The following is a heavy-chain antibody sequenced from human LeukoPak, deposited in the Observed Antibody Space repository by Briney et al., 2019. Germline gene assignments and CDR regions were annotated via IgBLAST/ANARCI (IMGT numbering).Heavy chain of an antibody. V-gene: IGHV3-53*01. J-gene: IGHJ2*01. CDR1: GLSDSINY. D-gene: IGHD1-14*01. Sequence: GGSLRLFCAASGLSDSINYMSWVRRAPGKGREWVSVIYSGGSTYYADSVKGRFTISRDNSKNTLYLQMNSLRAEDTAVYYCARGSNPYWYFDLWGRGTLVTVSS. CDR2: IYSGGST. CDR3: ARGSNPYWYFDL.